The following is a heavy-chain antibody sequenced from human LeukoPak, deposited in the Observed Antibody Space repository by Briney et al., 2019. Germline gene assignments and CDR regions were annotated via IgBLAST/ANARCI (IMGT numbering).Heavy chain of an antibody. CDR1: GFTFSSYA. D-gene: IGHD3-22*01. V-gene: IGHV3-23*01. CDR3: AKDPFLSPSSGGLYYFDY. Sequence: PGGSLRLSCAASGFTFSSYAMSWVRQAPGKGLEWVSAISGSGGGTYYADSVKGRFTISRANSKTTLYLQMNSLTAEDAAVYYCAKDPFLSPSSGGLYYFDYWGQGTLVTVSS. J-gene: IGHJ4*02. CDR2: ISGSGGGT.